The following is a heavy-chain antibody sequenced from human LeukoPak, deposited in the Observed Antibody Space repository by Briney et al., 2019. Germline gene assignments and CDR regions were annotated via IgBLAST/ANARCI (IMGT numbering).Heavy chain of an antibody. CDR3: AKDVGKWESLHFFDY. CDR2: ISDSGGST. CDR1: GFTFRSYA. V-gene: IGHV3-23*01. J-gene: IGHJ4*02. D-gene: IGHD1-26*01. Sequence: GGSLRLSCAASGFTFRSYAMSWVRQAPGKGLEWVSAISDSGGSTYYADSVKGRFTISRDNSKNTLHLQMNSLRGDDTAVYYCAKDVGKWESLHFFDYWGQGTLVTVSS.